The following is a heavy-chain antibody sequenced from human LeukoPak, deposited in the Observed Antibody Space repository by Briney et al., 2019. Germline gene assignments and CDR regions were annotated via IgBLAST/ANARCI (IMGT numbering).Heavy chain of an antibody. CDR3: ATQMVRGVLGDAFDI. D-gene: IGHD3-10*01. Sequence: RTGGSLRLSCAASGFTVSSNYMSWVRQAPGKGLEWVSVIYSGGSTYYADSVKGRFTISRDNSKNTLYLQMNSLRAEDTAVYYCATQMVRGVLGDAFDIWGQGTMVTVSS. CDR1: GFTVSSNY. V-gene: IGHV3-66*01. CDR2: IYSGGST. J-gene: IGHJ3*02.